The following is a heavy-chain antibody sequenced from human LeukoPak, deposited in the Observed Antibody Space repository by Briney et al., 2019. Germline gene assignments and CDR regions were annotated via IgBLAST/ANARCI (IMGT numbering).Heavy chain of an antibody. CDR2: IYYSGST. J-gene: IGHJ4*02. Sequence: PSETLSLTCTVSGGSISSGGYYWSWIRQHPGKGLEWIGYIYYSGSTYYNPSPKSRVTISVDTSKNQFSLKLSSVTAADTAVYYCARRAIYYSFDYWGQGTLVTVSS. V-gene: IGHV4-31*03. D-gene: IGHD2-2*02. CDR3: ARRAIYYSFDY. CDR1: GGSISSGGYY.